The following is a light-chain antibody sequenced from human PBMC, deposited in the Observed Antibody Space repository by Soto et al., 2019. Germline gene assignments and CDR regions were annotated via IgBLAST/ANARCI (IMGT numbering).Light chain of an antibody. CDR1: SSDVGTYNY. CDR3: TSYTRDTALV. J-gene: IGLJ1*01. V-gene: IGLV2-14*01. Sequence: SLLAHPASLAGSPGQSGTISCTGTSSDVGTYNYVSWYQHHPGKAPKLIIYEVSNRPSGVSNRFSGSKSGSTASLTISGLQAEDEADYHCTSYTRDTALVFGTGTKVTVL. CDR2: EVS.